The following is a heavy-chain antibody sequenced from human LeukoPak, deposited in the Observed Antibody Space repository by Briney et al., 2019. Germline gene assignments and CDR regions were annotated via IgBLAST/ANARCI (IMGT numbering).Heavy chain of an antibody. CDR3: ASYLGATFDY. Sequence: SETLSLTCTVSGGSISSYYWSWIRQPPGKGLEWIGYIYYTGSTNYNPSLKSRVTISVDTSKNQFSLKLSSVTAADTAVYYCASYLGATFDYWGQGTLVTVSS. V-gene: IGHV4-59*01. J-gene: IGHJ4*02. CDR2: IYYTGST. D-gene: IGHD1-26*01. CDR1: GGSISSYY.